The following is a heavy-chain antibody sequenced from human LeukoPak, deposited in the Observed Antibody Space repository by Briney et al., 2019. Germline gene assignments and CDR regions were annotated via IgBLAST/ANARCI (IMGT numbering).Heavy chain of an antibody. CDR3: ARVGELRYYYYYMDV. CDR1: GYTFTSYD. V-gene: IGHV1-69*13. D-gene: IGHD3-10*01. J-gene: IGHJ6*03. Sequence: ASVKVSCKASGYTFTSYDINWVRQAPGQGLEWMGGIIPIFGTTNYAQKFQGRVTITADESTSAAYMELSSLRSEDTAVYYCARVGELRYYYYYMDVWGKGTTVTVSS. CDR2: IIPIFGTT.